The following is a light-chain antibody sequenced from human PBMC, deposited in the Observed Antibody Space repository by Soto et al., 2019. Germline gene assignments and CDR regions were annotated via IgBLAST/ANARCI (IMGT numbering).Light chain of an antibody. Sequence: DIQLTQSPSFLSASVGDRVTITCRASQGISNYLAWYQQKPRKAPNLLIYVASSLQSGVPSRFSGSGSGTEFTLTIIRLQPEDLATYYCQQLLSFPPTFGQGTRLEIK. CDR3: QQLLSFPPT. V-gene: IGKV1-9*01. J-gene: IGKJ5*01. CDR1: QGISNY. CDR2: VAS.